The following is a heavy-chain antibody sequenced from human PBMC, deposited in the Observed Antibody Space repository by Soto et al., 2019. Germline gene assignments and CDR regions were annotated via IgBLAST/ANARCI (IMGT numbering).Heavy chain of an antibody. V-gene: IGHV3-20*04. CDR2: INWNGGST. Sequence: PGGSLRLSCAASGFTFDDYGMSWVRQAPGKGLEWVSGINWNGGSTGYADSVKGRFTISRDNAKNILYLQMNILRAEVTALFFCARDNYDILTVYYNGPGDYWGQGTLVTVSS. J-gene: IGHJ4*02. CDR3: ARDNYDILTVYYNGPGDY. CDR1: GFTFDDYG. D-gene: IGHD3-9*01.